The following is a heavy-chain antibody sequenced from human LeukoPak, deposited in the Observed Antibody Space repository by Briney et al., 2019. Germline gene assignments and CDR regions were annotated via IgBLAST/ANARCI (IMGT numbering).Heavy chain of an antibody. CDR3: ARARGITMGDFDWLSRQGDY. Sequence: ASVKLSCKASGYAFTSYGISWLRHAPGPGLEWMGWVSAYNGNTNHAHKHPGRVTMTPATSTSTASMELRSLRSDDTAAYYCARARGITMGDFDWLSRQGDYWGQGTLVTVSS. D-gene: IGHD3-9*01. J-gene: IGHJ4*02. CDR1: GYAFTSYG. V-gene: IGHV1-18*01. CDR2: VSAYNGNT.